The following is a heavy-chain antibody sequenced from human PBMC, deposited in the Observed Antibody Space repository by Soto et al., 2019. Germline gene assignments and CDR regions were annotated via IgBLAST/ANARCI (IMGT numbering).Heavy chain of an antibody. D-gene: IGHD6-13*01. CDR1: GFTFSSYA. J-gene: IGHJ4*02. Sequence: GGSLRLSCAASGFTFSSYAMSWVRQAPGKGLEWVSAISGSGGSTYYADSVKGRFTISRDNSKYTLYLQMNSLRAEDTAVYYCAKDPYSSSWYPDYWGQGTLVTVSS. CDR3: AKDPYSSSWYPDY. V-gene: IGHV3-23*01. CDR2: ISGSGGST.